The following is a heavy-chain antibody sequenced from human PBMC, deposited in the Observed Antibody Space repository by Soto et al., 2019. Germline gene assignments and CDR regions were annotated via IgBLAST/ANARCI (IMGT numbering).Heavy chain of an antibody. CDR2: VYPSDSYS. V-gene: IGHV5-10-1*01. J-gene: IGHJ6*02. D-gene: IGHD1-26*01. CDR1: GYDFTNYG. Sequence: ESLTVSLERWGYDFTNYGISLVRQIPGKGLEWMGRVYPSDSYSNSSPSFQGHVTISADKYISTAYLQWSSLKASDTAMYSCARQELTYYYGMDVWAQGSTVTVS. CDR3: ARQELTYYYGMDV.